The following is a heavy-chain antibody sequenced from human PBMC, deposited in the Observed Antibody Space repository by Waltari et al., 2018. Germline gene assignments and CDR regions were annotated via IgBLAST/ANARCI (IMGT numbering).Heavy chain of an antibody. D-gene: IGHD1-26*01. CDR3: ARDEWELLKYYYYGMDV. CDR2: ISAYNGNT. V-gene: IGHV1-18*01. Sequence: QVQLVQSGAEVKKPGASVKVSCKASGYTFTSYGISWVRQAPGQGLEWMGWISAYNGNTNYAQKLQGRVTMTTDTSTSTAYMELRSLRSDDTAVYYCARDEWELLKYYYYGMDVWGQGTTVTVSS. CDR1: GYTFTSYG. J-gene: IGHJ6*02.